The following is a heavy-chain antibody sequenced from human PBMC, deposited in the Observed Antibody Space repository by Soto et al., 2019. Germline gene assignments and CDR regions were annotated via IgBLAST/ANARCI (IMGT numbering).Heavy chain of an antibody. CDR2: IYYIGST. CDR1: GGSVSSGTYY. J-gene: IGHJ4*02. V-gene: IGHV4-61*01. D-gene: IGHD3-22*01. Sequence: PSETLSLTCTVSGGSVSSGTYYWSWIWQPPGKGLEWIGYIYYIGSTNYNPSLKSRVTISVDTSKSQFSLKLSSVTAADTAVYYCARESSGDFDYWGQGTLVTVSS. CDR3: ARESSGDFDY.